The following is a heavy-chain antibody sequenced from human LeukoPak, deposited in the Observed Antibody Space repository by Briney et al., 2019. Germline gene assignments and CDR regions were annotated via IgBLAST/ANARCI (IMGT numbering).Heavy chain of an antibody. CDR2: INGDGSST. J-gene: IGHJ4*02. D-gene: IGHD2-2*01. Sequence: GGSLRLSCAASGFTFSNYWMHWVRQAPGKGLVWVSRINGDGSSTTYADSVKGRFTISRDNAKNTLYLQMNSLRAEDTAVYYCSRDDIVEVPAIPFDYWGQGTLVTVSS. V-gene: IGHV3-74*01. CDR1: GFTFSNYW. CDR3: SRDDIVEVPAIPFDY.